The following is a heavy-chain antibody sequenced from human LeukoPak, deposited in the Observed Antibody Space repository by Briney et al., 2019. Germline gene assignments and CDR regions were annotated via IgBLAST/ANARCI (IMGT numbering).Heavy chain of an antibody. D-gene: IGHD3-22*01. Sequence: ASVKVSCKASGGTFSSYAISWVRQAPGQGLEWMGGIIPIFGTANYAQKFQGRVTITADKSTSTAYMELSSLRSEDTAVYYCARARNYYDSSGFYYEGDAFDIWGQGTMVTVSS. CDR2: IIPIFGTA. CDR3: ARARNYYDSSGFYYEGDAFDI. J-gene: IGHJ3*02. V-gene: IGHV1-69*06. CDR1: GGTFSSYA.